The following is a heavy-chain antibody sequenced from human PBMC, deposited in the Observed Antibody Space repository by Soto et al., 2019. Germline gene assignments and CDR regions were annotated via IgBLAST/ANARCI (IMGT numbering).Heavy chain of an antibody. D-gene: IGHD3-22*01. CDR2: IKRKSDGGTT. J-gene: IGHJ4*02. CDR1: GFTFSNAW. V-gene: IGHV3-15*01. CDR3: STGLSSGYYNFDY. Sequence: ELQLVESGGGLVKPGGSLRLSCAASGFTFSNAWMSWVRQAPGKGLEWIGRIKRKSDGGTTDYAAPVRGRVNISRDDSKNTLYLQINTLKSEDTAVYYCSTGLSSGYYNFDYWGQGTLVTVSS.